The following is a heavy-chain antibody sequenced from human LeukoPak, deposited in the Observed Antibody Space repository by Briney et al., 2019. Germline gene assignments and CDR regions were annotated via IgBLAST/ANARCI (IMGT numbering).Heavy chain of an antibody. CDR1: GYTFTDYY. CDR2: INLNTGGI. V-gene: IGHV1-2*02. Sequence: ASVKVSCKASGYTFTDYYMHCVRQAPGQGLEWLGWINLNTGGINYAPKFQDRVTMTRDTSISTAHMELSMLRSDDTAVYYCARDQYTSSWYGSDYWGQGTLVTVSS. D-gene: IGHD6-13*01. J-gene: IGHJ4*02. CDR3: ARDQYTSSWYGSDY.